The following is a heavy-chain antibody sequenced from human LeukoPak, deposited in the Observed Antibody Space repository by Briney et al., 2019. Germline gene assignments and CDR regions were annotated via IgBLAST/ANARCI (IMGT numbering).Heavy chain of an antibody. J-gene: IGHJ4*02. CDR3: ARRATRGDYFDY. Sequence: SETLSLTCTVSGGSISSYYWSWIRQPPGKGLEWIGYIYYSGSTNYNPSLKSRVTISVGTSKNQFSLKLSSVTAADTAVYYCARRATRGDYFDYWGQGTLVTVSS. D-gene: IGHD5-12*01. CDR1: GGSISSYY. V-gene: IGHV4-59*01. CDR2: IYYSGST.